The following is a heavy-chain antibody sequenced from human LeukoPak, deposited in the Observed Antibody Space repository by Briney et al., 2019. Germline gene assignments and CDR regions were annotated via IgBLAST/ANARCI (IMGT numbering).Heavy chain of an antibody. D-gene: IGHD2-2*01. V-gene: IGHV4-61*02. Sequence: SETLSLTCTVSGGSISSGSYYWSWIRQPAGKGLEWIGRIYTSGSTNYNPSLKSRVTISVDTSKNQFSLKLSSVTAADTAVYYCATSPVTLNWFDPWGQGTLVTVSS. CDR2: IYTSGST. CDR3: ATSPVTLNWFDP. CDR1: GGSISSGSYY. J-gene: IGHJ5*02.